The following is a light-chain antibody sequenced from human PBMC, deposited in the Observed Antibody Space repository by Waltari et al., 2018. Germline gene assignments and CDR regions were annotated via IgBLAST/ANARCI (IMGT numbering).Light chain of an antibody. CDR3: QTWGSGIQV. V-gene: IGLV4-69*01. CDR1: SEHSSYV. Sequence: QPVLTQSPSASASLGASVKLTCTLSSEHSSYVIAWHQQQPEKGPRYLMKVHTDGSHIKGGGIPDRFSGSSSGAERSLIISILQSEDEADYYCQTWGSGIQVFGGGTKLTVL. J-gene: IGLJ3*02. CDR2: VHTDGSH.